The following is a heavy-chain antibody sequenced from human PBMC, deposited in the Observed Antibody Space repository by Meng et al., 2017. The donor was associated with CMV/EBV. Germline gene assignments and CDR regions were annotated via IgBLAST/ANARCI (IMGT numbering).Heavy chain of an antibody. CDR3: ARGRHTFGWS. J-gene: IGHJ5*02. CDR2: INSDGTST. D-gene: IGHD3-16*01. V-gene: IGHV3-74*01. Sequence: LSWAGAGFTFSSYWMHWVRQEPGEGLVSVSRINSDGTSTSYADSVKGRFTISRDNAKNTLYLQMNSLRAEDRAVYYCARGRHTFGWSWGQGTLVTVSS. CDR1: GFTFSSYW.